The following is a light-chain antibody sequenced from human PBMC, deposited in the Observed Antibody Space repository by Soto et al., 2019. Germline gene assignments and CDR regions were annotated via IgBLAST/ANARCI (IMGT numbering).Light chain of an antibody. Sequence: QPVLTQSPSASASLGASVKFTCTLNSGHSNYVIAWHQQRPEKGPRYLMKVNSDGSHNKGDGIPDRFSGSSSGAERYLSISSLQSEDEADYYCQTWDTGIQVFGGGTKLTVL. CDR1: SGHSNYV. V-gene: IGLV4-69*01. CDR3: QTWDTGIQV. CDR2: VNSDGSH. J-gene: IGLJ3*02.